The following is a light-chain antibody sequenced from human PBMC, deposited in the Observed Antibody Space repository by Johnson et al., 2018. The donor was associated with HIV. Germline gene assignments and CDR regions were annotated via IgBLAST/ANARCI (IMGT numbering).Light chain of an antibody. V-gene: IGLV1-51*02. CDR3: GTWGGV. CDR2: ENN. Sequence: QPVLTQPPSVSAAPRQKVTISCSGSSSNIGNNYVSWYQQLPGTAPKLLIYENNKRPSGIPDRFSGSKSGTSATLGITGLQTGDEADYYCGTWGGVFGTGTKVTVL. J-gene: IGLJ1*01. CDR1: SSNIGNNY.